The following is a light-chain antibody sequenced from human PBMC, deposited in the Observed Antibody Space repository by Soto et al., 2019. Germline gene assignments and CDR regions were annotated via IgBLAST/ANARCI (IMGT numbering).Light chain of an antibody. J-gene: IGKJ1*01. CDR2: DAS. Sequence: DIVLTQSPGTLSLSPGERATLSCRASQSVSSSYIAWYQQKPCQAPRLLMYDASSRATGIPDRFSGSGSGTDFTLTISRLGPEDFAVYYCQQYGSTPWTFGPGTKVEI. CDR3: QQYGSTPWT. CDR1: QSVSSSY. V-gene: IGKV3-20*01.